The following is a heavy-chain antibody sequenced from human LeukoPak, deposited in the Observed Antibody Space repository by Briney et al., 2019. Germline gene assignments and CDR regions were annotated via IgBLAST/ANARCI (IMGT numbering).Heavy chain of an antibody. Sequence: PGGSLRLSCAASGFTFSDYSINWVRQAPGKGLEWVSSISSSSSYIYYADSVKGRFTISRDNAKNSLYLQMNSLRAEDTAVYYCARERRDDSSGYIDAFDIWGQGTMVTVSS. CDR1: GFTFSDYS. J-gene: IGHJ3*02. CDR2: ISSSSSYI. V-gene: IGHV3-21*01. CDR3: ARERRDDSSGYIDAFDI. D-gene: IGHD3-22*01.